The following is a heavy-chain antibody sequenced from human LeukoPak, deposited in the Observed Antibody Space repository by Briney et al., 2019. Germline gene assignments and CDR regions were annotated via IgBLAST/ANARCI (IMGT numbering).Heavy chain of an antibody. J-gene: IGHJ6*03. Sequence: PSETLSLTCAVYGGSFSGYYWSWIRQPPGKGLEWIGEINHSGSTNYNPSLKSRVTISVDTSKNQFSLKLSSVTAADTAVYYCARDVVATTYYYYYYYMDVWGKGTTVTISS. V-gene: IGHV4-34*01. CDR2: INHSGST. CDR1: GGSFSGYY. CDR3: ARDVVATTYYYYYYYMDV. D-gene: IGHD5-12*01.